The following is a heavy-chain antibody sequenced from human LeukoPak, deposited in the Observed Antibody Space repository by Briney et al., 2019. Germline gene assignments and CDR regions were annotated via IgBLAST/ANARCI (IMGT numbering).Heavy chain of an antibody. CDR2: ISSSGDST. CDR1: GFTFSSYA. D-gene: IGHD6-13*01. V-gene: IGHV3-64*04. J-gene: IGHJ4*02. Sequence: PGGSLRLSCSASGFTFSSYAMHWVRQAPGKGLEYVSAISSSGDSTYYADSVKGRFTISRDNAKNSLYLQMNSLRAEDTAVYYCARMRGSSWFNCDFDYWGQGTLVTVSS. CDR3: ARMRGSSWFNCDFDY.